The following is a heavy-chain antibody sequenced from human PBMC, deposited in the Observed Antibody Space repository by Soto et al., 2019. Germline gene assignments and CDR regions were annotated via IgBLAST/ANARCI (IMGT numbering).Heavy chain of an antibody. V-gene: IGHV1-2*04. Sequence: ASVKVSCKASGYTFTGYYMHWVRQAPGQGLGWMGWINPNSGGTNYAQKFQGWVTMTRDTSISTAYMELSRLRSDDTAVYYCARDWIAAAGRDSAGDFDIWGQGTMVNGSS. J-gene: IGHJ3*02. CDR1: GYTFTGYY. CDR3: ARDWIAAAGRDSAGDFDI. D-gene: IGHD6-13*01. CDR2: INPNSGGT.